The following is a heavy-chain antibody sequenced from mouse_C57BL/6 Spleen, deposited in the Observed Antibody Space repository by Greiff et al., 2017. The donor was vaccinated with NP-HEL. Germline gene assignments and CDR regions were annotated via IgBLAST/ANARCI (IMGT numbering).Heavy chain of an antibody. CDR2: IYPGDGDT. D-gene: IGHD2-3*01. V-gene: IGHV1-82*01. CDR3: ARGMGMDY. Sequence: QVQLQQSGPELVKPGASVKISCKASGYAFSSSWMNWVKQRPGKGLEWIGRIYPGDGDTNYNGKFKGKATLTADKSSSTAYMQLSSLTSEDSAVYFCARGMGMDYWGQGTSVTVSS. CDR1: GYAFSSSW. J-gene: IGHJ4*01.